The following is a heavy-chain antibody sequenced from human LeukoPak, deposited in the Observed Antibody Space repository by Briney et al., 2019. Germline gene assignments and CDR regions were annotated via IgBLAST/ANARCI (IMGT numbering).Heavy chain of an antibody. V-gene: IGHV1-8*01. Sequence: ASVKVSCKASGYTFTIYDINWVRQATGQGLEWMGWMNPNSGNTGYAQKFQGRVTMTRNTSISTAYMELSSLRSEDTAVYYCARGIRFLEWLPTNAFDIWGQGTMVTVSS. CDR3: ARGIRFLEWLPTNAFDI. CDR2: MNPNSGNT. D-gene: IGHD3-3*01. CDR1: GYTFTIYD. J-gene: IGHJ3*02.